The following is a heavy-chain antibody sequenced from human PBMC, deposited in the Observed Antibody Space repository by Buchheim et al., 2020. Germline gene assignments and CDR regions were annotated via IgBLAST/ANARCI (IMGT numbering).Heavy chain of an antibody. V-gene: IGHV3-23*01. CDR2: ISSSGDTT. D-gene: IGHD6-19*01. CDR1: GFTFSSYA. CDR3: AKEVAAGINYFDY. J-gene: IGHJ4*02. Sequence: EVQLLESGGDLVQPGGSLRLSCAASGFTFSSYAMSWVRRAPGMGLQWVSAISSSGDTTYYTDSVKGRFTISRDTSKNTVYPQMDRLRAEDTAVYHCAKEVAAGINYFDYWGQGT.